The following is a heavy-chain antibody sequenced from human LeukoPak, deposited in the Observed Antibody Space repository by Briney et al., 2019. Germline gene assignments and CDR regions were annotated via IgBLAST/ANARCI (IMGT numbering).Heavy chain of an antibody. CDR2: IRSKANSYAT. CDR1: GFTFSGSA. V-gene: IGHV3-73*01. J-gene: IGHJ4*02. D-gene: IGHD3-22*01. CDR3: IRPPSPEYYYASSGYYVDY. Sequence: PGGSLRLSCAASGFTFSGSAMHWVRQACGKGLEWVGRIRSKANSYATAYAASVKGRFTISRDDSKYTAYLQMNSLKTEETAVYYCIRPPSPEYYYASSGYYVDYWGQGTLVTVSS.